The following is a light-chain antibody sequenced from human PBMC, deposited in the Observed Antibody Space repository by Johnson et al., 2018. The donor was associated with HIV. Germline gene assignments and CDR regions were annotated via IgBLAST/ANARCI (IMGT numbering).Light chain of an antibody. V-gene: IGLV1-51*01. J-gene: IGLJ1*01. CDR3: GTWDSSLSAFYV. Sequence: QSVLTQPPSVSVAPGQKVTISCSGSSSNIGNNYVSWYQQLPGTAPKLLIYDNNKRPSGIPDRFSGSKSGTSATLGITGLQTGDEADYYCGTWDSSLSAFYVFGTGTKVTAL. CDR1: SSNIGNNY. CDR2: DNN.